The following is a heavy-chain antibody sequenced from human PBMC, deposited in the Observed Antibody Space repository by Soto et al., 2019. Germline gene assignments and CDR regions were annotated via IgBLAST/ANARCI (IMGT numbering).Heavy chain of an antibody. CDR3: AKDAPTRIQLWHTKYYYYYGMDV. V-gene: IGHV3-23*01. CDR2: ISGSGGST. D-gene: IGHD5-18*01. Sequence: PGGSLRLSCAASGFTFSSYAMSWVRQGPGKGLEWVSAISGSGGSTYYADSVKGRFTISRDNSKNTLYLQMNSLRAEDTAVYYCAKDAPTRIQLWHTKYYYYYGMDVWGQGTTVTVSS. CDR1: GFTFSSYA. J-gene: IGHJ6*02.